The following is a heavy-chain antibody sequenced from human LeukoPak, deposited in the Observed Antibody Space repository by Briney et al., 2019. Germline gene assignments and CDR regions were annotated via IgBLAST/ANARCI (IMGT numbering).Heavy chain of an antibody. CDR3: AREGPRNYYFDY. V-gene: IGHV3-64*01. CDR1: GFTFSSNA. CDR2: TSSNGGST. Sequence: GGSLRLSCAASGFTFSSNAMHWVRQAPGKGLEYVSATSSNGGSTYYANSVKGRFTISRDNSKNTLYLQMGSLRAEDMAVYYCAREGPRNYYFDYWGQGTLVTVSS. J-gene: IGHJ4*02.